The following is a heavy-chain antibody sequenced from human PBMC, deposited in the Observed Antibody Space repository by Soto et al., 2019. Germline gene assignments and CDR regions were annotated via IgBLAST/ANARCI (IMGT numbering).Heavy chain of an antibody. J-gene: IGHJ3*02. Sequence: GGSLRLSCAAFGFTFSNAWMSWVRQAPGKGLEWVGRIKSKTDGGTTDYAAPVKGRFTISRDDSKNTLYLQMNSLKTEDTAVYYCTTLFSTTRTGIAFDIWGQGTMVTVSS. D-gene: IGHD2-8*02. CDR3: TTLFSTTRTGIAFDI. V-gene: IGHV3-15*01. CDR1: GFTFSNAW. CDR2: IKSKTDGGTT.